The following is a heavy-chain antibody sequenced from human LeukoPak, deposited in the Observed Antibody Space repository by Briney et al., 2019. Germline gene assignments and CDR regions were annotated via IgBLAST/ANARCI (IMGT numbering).Heavy chain of an antibody. Sequence: SETLSLTCTVSGYSISSGYYWGWIRQPPGKGLEWIGSIYHSGSTYYNPSLKSRVTISVDTSKNQFSLKLSSVTAADTAVYYCARVGATRYYYYYMDVWGKGTTVTVSS. D-gene: IGHD4/OR15-4a*01. J-gene: IGHJ6*03. CDR2: IYHSGST. CDR3: ARVGATRYYYYYMDV. V-gene: IGHV4-38-2*02. CDR1: GYSISSGYY.